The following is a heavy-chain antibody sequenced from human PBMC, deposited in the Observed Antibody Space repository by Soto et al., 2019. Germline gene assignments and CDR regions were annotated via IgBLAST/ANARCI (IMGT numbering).Heavy chain of an antibody. Sequence: ASVKVSCKASGGMFYSSAINWVRQAPGQGLEWMGGIVPMNGSPKYAQEFLGRVTISADASATTAYMDLSGLKSEDTAVYYCSFAPSWSYRLTRYWGRGTQVTVSS. D-gene: IGHD2-2*01. CDR1: GGMFYSSA. CDR3: SFAPSWSYRLTRY. V-gene: IGHV1-69*13. J-gene: IGHJ4*02. CDR2: IVPMNGSP.